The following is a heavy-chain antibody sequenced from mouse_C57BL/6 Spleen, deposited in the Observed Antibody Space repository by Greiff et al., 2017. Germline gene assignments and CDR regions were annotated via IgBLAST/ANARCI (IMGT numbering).Heavy chain of an antibody. Sequence: QVQLQQSGAELVKPGASVKLSCKASGYTFTSYWMHWVKQRPGQGLEWIGMIHPNSGSTNYNEKFKSKATLTVDKSSSTAYMQLSSLTSEDSAVYYCAREGSDGNYWFAYWGQGTLVTVSA. J-gene: IGHJ3*01. CDR3: AREGSDGNYWFAY. CDR1: GYTFTSYW. V-gene: IGHV1-64*01. D-gene: IGHD2-1*01. CDR2: IHPNSGST.